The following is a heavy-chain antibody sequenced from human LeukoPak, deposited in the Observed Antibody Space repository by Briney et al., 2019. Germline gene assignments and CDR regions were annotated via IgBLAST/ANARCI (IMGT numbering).Heavy chain of an antibody. CDR3: ARDDRQLVRRLGRNTEYYYYYYMDV. V-gene: IGHV6-1*01. CDR1: GDSVSSNSAP. D-gene: IGHD6-13*01. J-gene: IGHJ6*03. Sequence: SQTLSLTCAISGDSVSSNSAPWNWIRQSPSRGLEWLVRTYYRSKWYNDYAVSVKSRITINPDTSKNQFSMQLNSVTPEDTAVYYCARDDRQLVRRLGRNTEYYYYYYMDVWGKGTTVTVPS. CDR2: TYYRSKWYN.